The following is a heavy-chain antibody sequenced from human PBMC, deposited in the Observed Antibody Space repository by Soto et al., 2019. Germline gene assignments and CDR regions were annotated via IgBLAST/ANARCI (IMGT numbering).Heavy chain of an antibody. Sequence: PGGSLRLSYAASGFSFSGYAVTWVRQAPGKGLEWVSAISGSGASTYYADSVKGRFTISRDNPKNTLHLQMNSLRAEDTALYYCAKTESFNGYYNAFDYWGRGTQVTVSS. CDR3: AKTESFNGYYNAFDY. CDR2: ISGSGAST. D-gene: IGHD3-9*01. V-gene: IGHV3-23*01. J-gene: IGHJ4*02. CDR1: GFSFSGYA.